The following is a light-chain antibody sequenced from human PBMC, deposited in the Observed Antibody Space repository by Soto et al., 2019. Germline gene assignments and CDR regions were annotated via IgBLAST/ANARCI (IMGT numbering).Light chain of an antibody. CDR2: EAS. CDR1: STDFVSYNR. CDR3: SLYTSENTYV. J-gene: IGLJ1*01. V-gene: IGLV2-18*01. Sequence: QSVLTQPPSVSRSPGQSVTISCTGTSTDFVSYNRVSWYQQPPGTAPKLIIYEASNRPSGVPDRFSGSKSGNTASLTISGLQAADEADYYCSLYTSENTYVFGTGTKLTVL.